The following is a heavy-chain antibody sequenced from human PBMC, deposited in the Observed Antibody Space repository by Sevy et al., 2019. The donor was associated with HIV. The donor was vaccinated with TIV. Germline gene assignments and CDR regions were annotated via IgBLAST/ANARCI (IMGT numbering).Heavy chain of an antibody. J-gene: IGHJ6*02. CDR2: IYHGDSDT. Sequence: GESLKISCKASGYRFTDYWIGWVRQVPGRGLEWMGIIYHGDSDTTYSPSFRGQVTISVDKSINTAYPQWSSLKASDTAIFYCARGAKGTLPSYYYYPMDVWGQGTTVTVSS. D-gene: IGHD1-1*01. CDR1: GYRFTDYW. CDR3: ARGAKGTLPSYYYYPMDV. V-gene: IGHV5-51*01.